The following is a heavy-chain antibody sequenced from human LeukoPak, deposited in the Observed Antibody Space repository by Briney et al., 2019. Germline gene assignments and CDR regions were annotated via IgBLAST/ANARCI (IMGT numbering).Heavy chain of an antibody. CDR3: ARAPLWFETSNWFDP. CDR2: ISAYNGNT. D-gene: IGHD3-10*01. V-gene: IGHV1-18*01. J-gene: IGHJ5*02. Sequence: ASVKVSCKASGYTFTSYGISWVRQAPGQGLEWMGWISAYNGNTNYAQKLQGRVTMTTDTSTSTAYMELRSLRSDDTAVYYCARAPLWFETSNWFDPRGQGTLVTVSS. CDR1: GYTFTSYG.